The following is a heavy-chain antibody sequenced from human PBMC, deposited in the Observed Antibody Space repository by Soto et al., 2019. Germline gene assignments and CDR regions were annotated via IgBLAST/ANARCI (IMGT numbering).Heavy chain of an antibody. Sequence: SETLSLTCTVSGGSISSYYWSWIRQPPWKGLEWIGYIYYSGSTNYNPSLKSRVTISVDTSKNQFSLKLSSVTAADTAVYYCARGGSRGYYYYYMDVWGKGTTVTVSS. V-gene: IGHV4-59*01. CDR2: IYYSGST. CDR3: ARGGSRGYYYYYMDV. J-gene: IGHJ6*03. D-gene: IGHD3-16*01. CDR1: GGSISSYY.